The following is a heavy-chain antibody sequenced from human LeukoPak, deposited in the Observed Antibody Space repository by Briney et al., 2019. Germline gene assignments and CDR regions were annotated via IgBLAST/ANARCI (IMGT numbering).Heavy chain of an antibody. J-gene: IGHJ6*02. CDR2: IHTSGST. CDR1: GGSISSNY. Sequence: SETLSLTCTVSGGSISSNYWSWIRQAAGKGLEWIGRIHTSGSTNYNPSLRSRVTMSVDTSKNQFSLKLSSVTAADTAVYYCARYGSGSYYSGMDVWGQGTTVTVSS. D-gene: IGHD3-10*01. CDR3: ARYGSGSYYSGMDV. V-gene: IGHV4-4*07.